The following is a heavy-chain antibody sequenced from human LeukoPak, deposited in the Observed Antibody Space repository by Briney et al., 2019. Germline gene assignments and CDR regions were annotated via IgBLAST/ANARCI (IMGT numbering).Heavy chain of an antibody. V-gene: IGHV4-59*01. D-gene: IGHD5-12*01. CDR3: ARLVATTKGGGVVDH. CDR2: IYYSGST. CDR1: GGSISSYY. J-gene: IGHJ4*02. Sequence: SETLSLTCTVSGGSISSYYWSWLRQPPGKGLEWIGYIYYSGSTNYNPSLKSRVTISVDTSKNQFSLKLSSVTAADTAVYYCARLVATTKGGGVVDHWGQGTLVTVSS.